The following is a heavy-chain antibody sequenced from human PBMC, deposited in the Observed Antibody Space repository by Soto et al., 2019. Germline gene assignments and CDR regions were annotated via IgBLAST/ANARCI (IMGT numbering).Heavy chain of an antibody. J-gene: IGHJ4*02. CDR2: IIPILGIA. CDR1: GGTFSSYT. Sequence: QVQLVQSGAEVKKPGSSVKVSCKASGGTFSSYTISWVRQAPGQGLEWMGRIIPILGIANYAQKFQGRVTITADKSTSTAHIELSSLRSEDTAVYYCARLQRQQWPDYWGQGTLVTVSS. D-gene: IGHD6-19*01. V-gene: IGHV1-69*02. CDR3: ARLQRQQWPDY.